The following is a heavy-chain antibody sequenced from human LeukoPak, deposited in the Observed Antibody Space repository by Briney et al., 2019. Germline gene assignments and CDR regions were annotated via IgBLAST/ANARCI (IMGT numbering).Heavy chain of an antibody. D-gene: IGHD3-22*01. J-gene: IGHJ4*02. CDR3: AKDGADYYYDSSAYYKHLDY. V-gene: IGHV3-74*01. Sequence: GGSLRLSCAASGLTFSSHWMHWVRQAPGKGLVWVSRITNDGSSTTYADSVKGRFTISRDNSKDTLYLQMNSLRAEDTAVYYCAKDGADYYYDSSAYYKHLDYWGQGTLVTVSS. CDR1: GLTFSSHW. CDR2: ITNDGSST.